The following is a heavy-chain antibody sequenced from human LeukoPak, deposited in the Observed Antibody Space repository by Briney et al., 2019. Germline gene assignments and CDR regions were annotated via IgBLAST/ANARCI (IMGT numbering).Heavy chain of an antibody. CDR3: ARDYGGVYDY. CDR1: GGSISSYY. CDR2: FYYNANT. J-gene: IGHJ4*02. V-gene: IGHV4-59*01. Sequence: SETLSLTCTVSGGSISSYYWTWIRQPPGKGLEWIGCFYYNANTNYNPSLKSRVTISVDTSKNQFSLKLSSVTAADTAVYYCARDYGGVYDYWGQGSLVTVSS. D-gene: IGHD4-23*01.